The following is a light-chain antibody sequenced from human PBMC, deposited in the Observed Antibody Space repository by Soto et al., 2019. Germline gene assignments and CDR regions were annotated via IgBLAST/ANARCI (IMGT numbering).Light chain of an antibody. V-gene: IGLV1-44*01. Sequence: QAVVTQPPSASGTPGQTVTISCSGSSCNIGSNTVNWYQQLPGTAPKLLIYTNSQRPSGVPDRFSGSKSGTSASLAIRGLQSEDEADYYCASWDDSLNGVLFGGGTKLTVL. CDR1: SCNIGSNT. CDR2: TNS. J-gene: IGLJ2*01. CDR3: ASWDDSLNGVL.